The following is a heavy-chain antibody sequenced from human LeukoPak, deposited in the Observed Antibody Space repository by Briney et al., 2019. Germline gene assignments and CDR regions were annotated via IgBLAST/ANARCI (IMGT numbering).Heavy chain of an antibody. V-gene: IGHV3-74*01. CDR3: ARIGSNAALDY. D-gene: IGHD6-13*01. CDR2: INSDGTNT. Sequence: GGSLRLSCEASGFTLSGYWMHWVRQAPGQGLVWVSHINSDGTNTRYADSVKGRFTISRDNARNTLYLQMRSLRADDTAVYYCARIGSNAALDYWGQGALVTVSS. CDR1: GFTLSGYW. J-gene: IGHJ4*02.